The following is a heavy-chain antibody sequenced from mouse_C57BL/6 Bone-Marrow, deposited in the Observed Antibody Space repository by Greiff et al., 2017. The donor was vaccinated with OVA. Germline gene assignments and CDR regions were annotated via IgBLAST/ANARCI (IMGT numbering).Heavy chain of an antibody. D-gene: IGHD2-2*01. CDR1: GYTFTDYY. V-gene: IGHV1-19*01. J-gene: IGHJ3*01. Sequence: VQLQQSGPVLVKPGASVKMSCKASGYTFTDYYLNWVKQSHGKSLEWIGVINPYNGGTSYNQKFKGKATLTVDKSSSTAYMELNSLTSEDSAVYDCASGIYYGYEAYWGQGTLVTVSA. CDR2: INPYNGGT. CDR3: ASGIYYGYEAY.